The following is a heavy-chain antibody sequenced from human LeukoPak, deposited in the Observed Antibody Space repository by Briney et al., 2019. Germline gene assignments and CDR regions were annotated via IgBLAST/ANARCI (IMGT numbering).Heavy chain of an antibody. CDR2: VNPNSGGT. V-gene: IGHV1-2*02. J-gene: IGHJ4*02. D-gene: IGHD2-2*01. CDR3: ARTHCSSTSCYPYFDY. Sequence: GASVKVSCKASGYTLTGYYMHWVRQAPGQGLEWMGWVNPNSGGTNYAQKFQGRVTMTRDTSISTAYMELSRLRSDDTAVYYCARTHCSSTSCYPYFDYWGQGTLVTVSS. CDR1: GYTLTGYY.